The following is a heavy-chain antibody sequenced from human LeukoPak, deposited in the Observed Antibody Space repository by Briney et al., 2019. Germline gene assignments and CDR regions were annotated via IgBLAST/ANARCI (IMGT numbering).Heavy chain of an antibody. J-gene: IGHJ4*02. V-gene: IGHV3-30*02. Sequence: GGSLRLSCAASGFTFSSYGMHWVRQAPGKGLEWVAFIRYDGSNKYYADSVKGRFTISRDNSKNTLYLQMNSLRAEDTAVYYCAKDLDYTIFPLYWGQGTLVTVSS. CDR2: IRYDGSNK. D-gene: IGHD3-3*01. CDR3: AKDLDYTIFPLY. CDR1: GFTFSSYG.